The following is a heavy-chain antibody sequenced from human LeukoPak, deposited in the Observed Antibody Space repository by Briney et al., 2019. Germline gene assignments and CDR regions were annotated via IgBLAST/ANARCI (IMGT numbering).Heavy chain of an antibody. CDR3: ARAFVVVPAAKTRYYYYGMDV. Sequence: PSETLSLTCTVSGGSISSSSYYWGWIRQPPGKGLEWIGEINHSGSTNYNPSLKSRVTISVDTSKNQFSLKLSSVTAADTAVYYCARAFVVVPAAKTRYYYYGMDVWGQGTTVTVSS. CDR2: INHSGST. CDR1: GGSISSSSYY. V-gene: IGHV4-39*07. J-gene: IGHJ6*02. D-gene: IGHD2-2*01.